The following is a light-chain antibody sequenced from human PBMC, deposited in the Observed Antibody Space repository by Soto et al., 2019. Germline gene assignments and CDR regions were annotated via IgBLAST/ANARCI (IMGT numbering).Light chain of an antibody. CDR2: GVS. Sequence: QSALTQPASVSGSPGQSITISCTGTSSDVGGYNYVSWYKQHPGKAPQLMIYGVSHRPSGVSNRFSGSKSGNTASLTISGLQADDEADYYCSSYTGSSTVFGGGTKLTVL. V-gene: IGLV2-14*01. CDR3: SSYTGSSTV. CDR1: SSDVGGYNY. J-gene: IGLJ3*02.